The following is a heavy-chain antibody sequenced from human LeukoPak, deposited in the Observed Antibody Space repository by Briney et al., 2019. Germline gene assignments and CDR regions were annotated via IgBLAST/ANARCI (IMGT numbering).Heavy chain of an antibody. J-gene: IGHJ6*03. CDR3: ARDQRLVTAQYYYYYMDV. CDR2: INPSGGST. Sequence: GASVKVSCKASGYTFTSYYMHWVRQAPGQGLEWMGIINPSGGSTSYAQKFQGRVTMTRDTSTSTVYMELSSLRSEDTAVYYCARDQRLVTAQYYYYYMDVWCKGTTVTVSS. V-gene: IGHV1-46*01. CDR1: GYTFTSYY. D-gene: IGHD4-11*01.